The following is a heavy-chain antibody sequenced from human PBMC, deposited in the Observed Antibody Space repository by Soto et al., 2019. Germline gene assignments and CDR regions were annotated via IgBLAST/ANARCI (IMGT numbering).Heavy chain of an antibody. CDR2: IYYSGST. CDR3: ARSVFP. Sequence: NPSETLSLTCTVSGGSISSYYWSWIRQPPGKGLEWIGYIYYSGSTYYNPSLKSRVTISVDTSKNQFSLKLSSVTAADTAVYYCARSVFPWGQGTLVTVSS. CDR1: GGSISSYY. J-gene: IGHJ5*02. V-gene: IGHV4-59*12.